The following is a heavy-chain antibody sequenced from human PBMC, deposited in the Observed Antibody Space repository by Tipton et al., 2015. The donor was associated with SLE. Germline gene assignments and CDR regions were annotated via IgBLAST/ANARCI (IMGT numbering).Heavy chain of an antibody. CDR1: GGSFSGYY. J-gene: IGHJ5*02. D-gene: IGHD3-22*01. Sequence: TLSLTCAVYGGSFSGYYWSWIRQPPGKGLEWIGEGHQSGTTNYHPSFKSRVTISVDTSKNQFSLKLSSVTAADTAVYYCARHSYYYDSSGYQGGMFDPWGQGTLVTVSS. CDR2: GHQSGTT. CDR3: ARHSYYYDSSGYQGGMFDP. V-gene: IGHV4-34*01.